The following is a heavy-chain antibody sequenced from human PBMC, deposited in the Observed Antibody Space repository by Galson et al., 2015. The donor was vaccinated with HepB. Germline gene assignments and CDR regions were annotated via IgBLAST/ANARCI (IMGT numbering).Heavy chain of an antibody. CDR3: ANDGAHYYDYVGVSYRAYYFDY. CDR1: GITFSSYI. V-gene: IGHV3-21*01. D-gene: IGHD3-16*02. CDR2: ISSISSNI. J-gene: IGHJ4*02. Sequence: SLRLSCAASGITFSSYIMNWVRQAPGKGLEWVSSISSISSNIYYADSVKGRFTISRDNAKNSLYLQMNSLRAEDTAVYYCANDGAHYYDYVGVSYRAYYFDYWGQGTLVTVSS.